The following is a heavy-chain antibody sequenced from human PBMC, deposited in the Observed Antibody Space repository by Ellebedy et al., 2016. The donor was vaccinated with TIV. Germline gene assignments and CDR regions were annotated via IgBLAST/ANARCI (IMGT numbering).Heavy chain of an antibody. CDR2: ISSSSGNI. CDR1: GFTFSDYS. J-gene: IGHJ4*02. CDR3: VRGPGPYTYAPWVDY. Sequence: GESLKISXAASGFTFSDYSMNWVRQAPGKGLEWVSYISSSSGNIYYTDSVQGRFTISRDNAKNSLYLQMNSLRVEDTAVYFCVRGPGPYTYAPWVDYWGQGTLVTVSS. D-gene: IGHD5-18*01. V-gene: IGHV3-48*04.